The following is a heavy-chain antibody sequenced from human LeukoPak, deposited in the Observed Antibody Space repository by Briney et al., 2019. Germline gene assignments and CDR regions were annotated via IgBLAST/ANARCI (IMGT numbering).Heavy chain of an antibody. CDR3: ARGGAVLGTKYDWFDP. Sequence: GASVKVSCKASGYTFTGHYMHWVRQAPGQGLEWMGRINPNSGGTNYAQKFRGRVTMTRDTSIRTGYMELSRLRSDDTAVYYCARGGAVLGTKYDWFDPWGQGTLVTVSS. V-gene: IGHV1-2*06. D-gene: IGHD1-1*01. J-gene: IGHJ5*02. CDR1: GYTFTGHY. CDR2: INPNSGGT.